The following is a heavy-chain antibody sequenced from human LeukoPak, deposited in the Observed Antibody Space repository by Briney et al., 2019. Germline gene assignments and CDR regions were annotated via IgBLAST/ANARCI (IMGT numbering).Heavy chain of an antibody. CDR2: IYSGGST. CDR3: ARDPRGEYYDSSGYFD. J-gene: IGHJ4*02. Sequence: GGSLRLSCAASGFTVSSNYMSWVRQAPGKGLEWVSVIYSGGSTYYADSVKGRFTISRDNSKNTLYLQMNSLRAEDTAVYYCARDPRGEYYDSSGYFDWGQGTLVTVSS. V-gene: IGHV3-66*01. D-gene: IGHD3-22*01. CDR1: GFTVSSNY.